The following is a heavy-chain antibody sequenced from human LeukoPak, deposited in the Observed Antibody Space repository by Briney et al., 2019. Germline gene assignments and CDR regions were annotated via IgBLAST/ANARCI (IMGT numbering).Heavy chain of an antibody. CDR1: GFTFSSYA. CDR3: AKSSSGWPYSWFDP. D-gene: IGHD6-19*01. CDR2: ISGSGGNT. V-gene: IGHV3-23*01. Sequence: GGSLRLSCAASGFTFSSYAMSWVRQAPGKGLEWVSAISGSGGNTYYADSVKGRFTISRDNSKNTLYLQMNSLRAEDTAVYYCAKSSSGWPYSWFDPWGQGTLVTVSS. J-gene: IGHJ5*02.